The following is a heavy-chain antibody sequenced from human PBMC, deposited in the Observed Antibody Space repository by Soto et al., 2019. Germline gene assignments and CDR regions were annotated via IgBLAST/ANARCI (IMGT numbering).Heavy chain of an antibody. J-gene: IGHJ6*02. V-gene: IGHV3-23*03. CDR3: AKGGSYYYYYGVDV. CDR1: GFTFSNSA. Sequence: PGGSLRLSCAASGFTFSNSAMNWVRQAPGKGLEWVSVIYSGGSTYYADSVKGRLTISRDNSKSTLYLQMNSLRAEDTALYYCAKGGSYYYYYGVDVWGQGTTVTSP. CDR2: IYSGGST.